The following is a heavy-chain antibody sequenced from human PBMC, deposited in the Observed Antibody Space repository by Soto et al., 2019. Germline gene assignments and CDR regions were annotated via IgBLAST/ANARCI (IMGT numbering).Heavy chain of an antibody. D-gene: IGHD3-16*01. J-gene: IGHJ4*02. CDR1: GFTFSNYS. CDR3: AKDRLAGGFDY. V-gene: IGHV3-23*01. Sequence: GGSLRLSCAASGFTFSNYSMSWVPQAPGKGLEWVSLVSATAGTTYYTDSVKGRFTISRDNSRNTVYLQMNSLRADDTAVYYCAKDRLAGGFDYWGQGTLVTVSS. CDR2: VSATAGTT.